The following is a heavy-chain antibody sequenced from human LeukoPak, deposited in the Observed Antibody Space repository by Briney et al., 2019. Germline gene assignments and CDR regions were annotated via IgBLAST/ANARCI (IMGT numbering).Heavy chain of an antibody. CDR2: VYYSGST. CDR1: GYSISSGYY. D-gene: IGHD5-24*01. J-gene: IGHJ4*02. V-gene: IGHV4-38-2*02. CDR3: ARGRDAYKVGY. Sequence: LSETLSLTCTVSGYSISSGYYWGWIRQHPGKGLEWIGCVYYSGSTYFNPSLKSRVTISVDTSKNQFSLNLSSVTAADTAMYYCARGRDAYKVGYWGQGTLVTVSS.